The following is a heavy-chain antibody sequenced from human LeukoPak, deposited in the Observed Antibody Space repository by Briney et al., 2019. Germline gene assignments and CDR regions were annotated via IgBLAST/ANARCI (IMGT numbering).Heavy chain of an antibody. J-gene: IGHJ6*02. V-gene: IGHV3-30-3*01. CDR2: ISYDGSSK. Sequence: GGSLRLSCAASGFTFSSYSMHWVRQAPGKGLEWVAVISYDGSSKYYADSVKVRSTISRDSSKNTLYLQMNNLRAEDTAVYYCARPQLASDYYYAVDVWGQGTTVTVSS. CDR3: ARPQLASDYYYAVDV. CDR1: GFTFSSYS. D-gene: IGHD6-6*01.